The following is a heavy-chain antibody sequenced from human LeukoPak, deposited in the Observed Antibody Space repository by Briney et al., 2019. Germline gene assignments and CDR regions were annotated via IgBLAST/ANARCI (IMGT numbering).Heavy chain of an antibody. V-gene: IGHV1-46*01. D-gene: IGHD2-2*01. Sequence: ASVTVSCKASGYTFTSYYMHWVRQAPGQGLEWMGIINPSGGSTSYAQKFQGRVTMTRDTSTSTVYMELSSLRSEDTAVYYCARGYCSSTSCYEPPSYWVWGTLVTVSS. CDR3: ARGYCSSTSCYEPPSY. CDR1: GYTFTSYY. J-gene: IGHJ4*02. CDR2: INPSGGST.